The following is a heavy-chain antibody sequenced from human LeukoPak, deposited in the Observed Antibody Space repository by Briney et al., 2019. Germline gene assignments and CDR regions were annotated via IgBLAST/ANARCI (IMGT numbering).Heavy chain of an antibody. CDR1: GFTFSSYG. J-gene: IGHJ4*02. CDR2: ISYDGSNK. V-gene: IGHV3-30*18. CDR3: AKDRRAGVRPGSGWYNRLDY. D-gene: IGHD6-19*01. Sequence: GGSLRLSCAASGFTFSSYGMHWVRQAPGKGLEWVAVISYDGSNKYYADSVKGRFTISRDNSKNTLYLQMNSLRAEDTAVYYCAKDRRAGVRPGSGWYNRLDYWGQGTLVTVSS.